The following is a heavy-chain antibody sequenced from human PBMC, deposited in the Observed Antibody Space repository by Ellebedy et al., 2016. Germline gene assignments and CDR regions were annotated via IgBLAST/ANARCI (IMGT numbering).Heavy chain of an antibody. CDR1: GFTFSNAW. Sequence: GGSLRLSXAASGFTFSNAWMSWVRQAPGKGLEWVGRIKSKTDGGTTDYAAPVKGRFTISRDDSKNTLYLQMNSLKTEDTAVYYCTTEDSGYDLDPWGQGTLVTVSS. J-gene: IGHJ5*02. D-gene: IGHD5-12*01. CDR3: TTEDSGYDLDP. V-gene: IGHV3-15*01. CDR2: IKSKTDGGTT.